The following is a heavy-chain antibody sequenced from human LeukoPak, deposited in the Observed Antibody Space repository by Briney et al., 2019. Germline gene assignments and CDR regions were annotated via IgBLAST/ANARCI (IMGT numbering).Heavy chain of an antibody. CDR1: GGSFSGYY. CDR3: ARSDPLYCSSTSCQWVLGAFDI. J-gene: IGHJ3*02. D-gene: IGHD2-2*01. CDR2: INHSGST. V-gene: IGHV4-34*01. Sequence: SETLSLTCAVYGGSFSGYYWSWIRQPPGKGLEWIGEINHSGSTNYNPSLKSRVTISVDTSKNQFSLKLSSVTAADTAVYYCARSDPLYCSSTSCQWVLGAFDIWGQGTMVTVSS.